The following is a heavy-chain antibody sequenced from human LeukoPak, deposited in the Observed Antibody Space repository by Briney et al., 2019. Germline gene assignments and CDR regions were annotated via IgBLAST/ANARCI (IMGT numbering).Heavy chain of an antibody. CDR2: IYYSGST. D-gene: IGHD6-19*01. Sequence: SETLSLTCTVSGGSISSYYWSWIRQPPGKGLEWLGYIYYSGSTNYNPSLKSRVTISVDTSKNQFSLKLSSVTAADTAVYYCARLKGGWYDNWFDPWGQGTLVTVSS. CDR1: GGSISSYY. CDR3: ARLKGGWYDNWFDP. J-gene: IGHJ5*02. V-gene: IGHV4-59*08.